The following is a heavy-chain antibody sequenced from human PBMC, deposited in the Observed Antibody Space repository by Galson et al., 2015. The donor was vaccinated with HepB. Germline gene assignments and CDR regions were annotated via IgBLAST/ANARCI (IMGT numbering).Heavy chain of an antibody. Sequence: SVKVSCKASEGTFSSYAISWVRQAPGQGLEWMGGIIPIFGTANYAQKFQGRVTITADESTSTAYMELSSLRSDDTAVYYCASGGSGSYYNGDPLDYWGQGTLVTVSS. CDR2: IIPIFGTA. CDR1: EGTFSSYA. V-gene: IGHV1-69*13. J-gene: IGHJ4*02. D-gene: IGHD3-10*01. CDR3: ASGGSGSYYNGDPLDY.